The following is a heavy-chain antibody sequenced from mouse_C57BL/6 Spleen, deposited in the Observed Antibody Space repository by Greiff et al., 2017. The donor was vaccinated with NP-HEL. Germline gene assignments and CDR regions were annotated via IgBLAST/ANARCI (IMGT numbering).Heavy chain of an antibody. Sequence: EVKLVESGGGLVKPGGSLKLSCAASGFTFSDYGMHWVRQAPEKGLEWVAYISSGSSTIYYADTVKGRFTISRDNAKNTLFLQMTSLRSEDTAMYYCARYYGKDYAMDYWGQGTSVTVSS. CDR3: ARYYGKDYAMDY. D-gene: IGHD2-1*01. J-gene: IGHJ4*01. CDR1: GFTFSDYG. V-gene: IGHV5-17*01. CDR2: ISSGSSTI.